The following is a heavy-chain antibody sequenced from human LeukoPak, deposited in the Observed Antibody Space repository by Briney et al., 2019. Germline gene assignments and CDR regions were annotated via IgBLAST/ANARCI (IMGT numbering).Heavy chain of an antibody. V-gene: IGHV1-69*13. CDR1: GGTFSSYA. Sequence: SVKVSCKASGGTFSSYAISWVRQAPGQGLEWMGGIIPIFGTANYAQKFQGRVTITADESTSTAYMELSSLRSEDTAVYYCARDVRGGPGGGYYGAFDIWGQGTMVTVSS. CDR3: ARDVRGGPGGGYYGAFDI. CDR2: IIPIFGTA. D-gene: IGHD1-26*01. J-gene: IGHJ3*02.